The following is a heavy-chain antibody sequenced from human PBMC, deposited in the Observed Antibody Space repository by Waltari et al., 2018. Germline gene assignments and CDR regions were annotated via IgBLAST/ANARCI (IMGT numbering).Heavy chain of an antibody. D-gene: IGHD3-3*01. Sequence: QLQLQESGPGLVKPSATLSLTCSVSGGSISRPRPYWAWIRQPPGKGLEWIGSIYYSGTTYYNLSLKSRVTLSVDTSKNQFSLKLSSVTAADTAMYFCARVARGGYYTGWFDTWGQGALVTVSS. CDR1: GGSISRPRPY. CDR3: ARVARGGYYTGWFDT. J-gene: IGHJ5*02. CDR2: IYYSGTT. V-gene: IGHV4-39*07.